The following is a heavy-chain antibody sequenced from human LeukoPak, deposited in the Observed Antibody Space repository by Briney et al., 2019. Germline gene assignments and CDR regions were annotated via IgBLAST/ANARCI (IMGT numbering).Heavy chain of an antibody. V-gene: IGHV3-9*01. CDR2: ISWNSGSI. CDR1: GFTFDDYA. D-gene: IGHD4-17*01. CDR3: AKDESYGDYVSPGMDV. J-gene: IGHJ6*02. Sequence: GGSLRLSCAASGFTFDDYAMHWVRQAPGKGLEWVSGISWNSGSIGYADSVKGRFTISRDNAKNSLYLRMNSLRAEDTALYYCAKDESYGDYVSPGMDVWGQGTTVTVSS.